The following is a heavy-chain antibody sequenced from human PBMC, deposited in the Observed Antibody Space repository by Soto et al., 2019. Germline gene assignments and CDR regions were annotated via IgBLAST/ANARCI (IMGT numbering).Heavy chain of an antibody. J-gene: IGHJ5*02. Sequence: QVHLVQSRAEVRKPGASVRVSCKASGYTFTSYGVSWVRQAPGQGLERMGWISTYNGNTKYAQKFQDRVIMTTDTSTSTAYMELRSLRSADTAVYYCARDISYAFWSGDTDWFDPWGQGTLVTVSS. CDR3: ARDISYAFWSGDTDWFDP. D-gene: IGHD3-3*01. CDR2: ISTYNGNT. CDR1: GYTFTSYG. V-gene: IGHV1-18*01.